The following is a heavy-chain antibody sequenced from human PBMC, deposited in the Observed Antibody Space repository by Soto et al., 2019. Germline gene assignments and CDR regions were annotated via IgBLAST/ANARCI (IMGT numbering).Heavy chain of an antibody. CDR1: GGSISSGGYS. CDR2: IYHSAST. Sequence: QLQLQESGSGLVKPSQTLSLTCAVSGGSISSGGYSWSWIRQPPGKGLEWIGYIYHSASTYYNPSIKGRVTISVDKSKNQFSLKLSSVTAADTAVYYCARGRGYDSILSFDYWGQGTLVTVSS. J-gene: IGHJ4*02. V-gene: IGHV4-30-2*01. CDR3: ARGRGYDSILSFDY. D-gene: IGHD5-12*01.